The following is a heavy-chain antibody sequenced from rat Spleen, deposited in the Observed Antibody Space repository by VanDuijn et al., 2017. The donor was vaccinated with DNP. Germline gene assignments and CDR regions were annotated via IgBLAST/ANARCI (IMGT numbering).Heavy chain of an antibody. CDR2: IWNTGGT. Sequence: QVQLKESGPGLVQPSQTLSLTCTVSGFSLTNYHVHWVRQPPGKGLEWMGVIWNTGGTQYNSALKTRLSISKDTSKSQIFLKMNSLQTEDTATYYCARDRLGAMDAWGQGTSVTVSS. V-gene: IGHV2-41*01. J-gene: IGHJ4*01. CDR3: ARDRLGAMDA. CDR1: GFSLTNYH. D-gene: IGHD5-1*01.